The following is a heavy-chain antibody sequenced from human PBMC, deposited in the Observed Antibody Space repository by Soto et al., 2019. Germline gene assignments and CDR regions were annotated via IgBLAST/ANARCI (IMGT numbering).Heavy chain of an antibody. V-gene: IGHV4-30-4*01. D-gene: IGHD3-16*01. CDR1: GGSISSGDYY. Sequence: SETLSLTCTVSGGSISSGDYYWSWIRQPPGKGLEWIGYIYYSGSTYYNPSLKSRVTISVDTSKNQFSLKLSSVTAADTAVYYCARVRPYYYYVWFDPWGQGTLVTVSS. CDR2: IYYSGST. J-gene: IGHJ5*02. CDR3: ARVRPYYYYVWFDP.